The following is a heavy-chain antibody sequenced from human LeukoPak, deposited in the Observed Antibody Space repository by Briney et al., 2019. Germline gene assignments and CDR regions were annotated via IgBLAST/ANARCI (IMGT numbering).Heavy chain of an antibody. CDR2: IYYSGST. J-gene: IGHJ4*02. CDR1: GGSISSGDYY. CDR3: ARAEGRLRLGELSF. V-gene: IGHV4-30-4*01. D-gene: IGHD3-16*02. Sequence: PSETLSLTCTVSGGSISSGDYYWSWIRQPPGKGLECIGYIYYSGSTYYNPSLKSRVTISVDTSKNQFSLKLSSVTAADTAVYYCARAEGRLRLGELSFWGQGTLVTVSS.